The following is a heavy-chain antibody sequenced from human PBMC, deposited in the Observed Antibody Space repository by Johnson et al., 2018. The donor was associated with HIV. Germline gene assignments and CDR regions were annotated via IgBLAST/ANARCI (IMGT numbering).Heavy chain of an antibody. D-gene: IGHD3-22*01. V-gene: IGHV3-30-3*01. CDR1: GFTFSSYA. CDR3: VRGRISMTVEDLRGGAFDI. CDR2: ISYDGSNK. J-gene: IGHJ3*02. Sequence: QVQLVESGGGVVQPGRSLRLSCAASGFTFSSYAMHWVRQAPGKGLEWVAVISYDGSNKYYADSVKGRFTISRDNSKNTLYLQMNSLRAEDTAIYYCVRGRISMTVEDLRGGAFDIWGQGTTVTVSS.